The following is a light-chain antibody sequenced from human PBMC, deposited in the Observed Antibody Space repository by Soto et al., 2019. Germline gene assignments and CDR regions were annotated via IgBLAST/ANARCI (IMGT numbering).Light chain of an antibody. J-gene: IGLJ2*01. CDR2: DVS. CDR3: CSYAGSDTSVV. Sequence: QSVLTQPRSVSGSPGQSVTISCAGTSSDVGGYNYVSWYQQHPGKAPKLMIHDVSKRPSGVSDRFSGSKSGNTASLTISGLQAEDEADYYCCSYAGSDTSVVFGGGTKVTVL. CDR1: SSDVGGYNY. V-gene: IGLV2-11*01.